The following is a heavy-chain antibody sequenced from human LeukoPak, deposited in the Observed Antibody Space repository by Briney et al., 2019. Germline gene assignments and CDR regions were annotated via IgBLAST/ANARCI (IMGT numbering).Heavy chain of an antibody. D-gene: IGHD1-1*01. J-gene: IGHJ3*02. CDR3: ARDRWNDGLDDRETLILAFDI. CDR2: ISSSSSYI. Sequence: GGSLRLSCAASGFTFSSYSMNWVRQAPGKGLEWVSSISSSSSYIYYADSVKGRFTISRDNAKNSLYLQMNSLRAEDTAVYYCARDRWNDGLDDRETLILAFDIWGQGTMVTVSS. CDR1: GFTFSSYS. V-gene: IGHV3-21*04.